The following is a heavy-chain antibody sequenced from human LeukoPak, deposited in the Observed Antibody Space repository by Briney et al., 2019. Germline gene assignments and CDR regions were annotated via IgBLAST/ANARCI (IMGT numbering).Heavy chain of an antibody. V-gene: IGHV3-23*01. J-gene: IGHJ4*02. D-gene: IGHD1-26*01. Sequence: PGGSLRLSCAASGFTFSSYAMSWVRQAPGKGLEWVSAISGSGGSTYYADSVKGRFTISKDNSKNTLYLQMNSLRAEDTAVYYCARGPLSGTYPVDYWGQGTLVTVSS. CDR3: ARGPLSGTYPVDY. CDR1: GFTFSSYA. CDR2: ISGSGGST.